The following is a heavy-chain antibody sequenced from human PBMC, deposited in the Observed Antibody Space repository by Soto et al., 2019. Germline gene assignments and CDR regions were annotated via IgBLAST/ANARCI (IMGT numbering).Heavy chain of an antibody. CDR3: AKSRKSTGYYYYGMDV. CDR2: ISWNSGSI. V-gene: IGHV3-9*01. CDR1: GFTFDDYA. Sequence: PGGSLRLSCAASGFTFDDYAMHWVRQAPGKGLEWVSGISWNSGSIGYADSVKGRFTISRDNAKNSLYLQMNSLRAEDTALYYCAKSRKSTGYYYYGMDVWGQGTTVTVSS. J-gene: IGHJ6*02. D-gene: IGHD4-17*01.